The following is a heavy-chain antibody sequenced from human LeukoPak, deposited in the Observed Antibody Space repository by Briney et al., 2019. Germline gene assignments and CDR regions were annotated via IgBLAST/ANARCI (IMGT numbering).Heavy chain of an antibody. CDR3: ARDPQWLRMSSWFDP. CDR2: ISYDGSNK. J-gene: IGHJ5*02. V-gene: IGHV3-30*04. Sequence: GGSLRLSCAASGVTFSSYAMHWVRQAPGKGLEWVAVISYDGSNKYYADSVKGRFTISRDNSKNTLYLQMNSLRAEDTAVYYCARDPQWLRMSSWFDPWGQGTLVTASS. D-gene: IGHD5-12*01. CDR1: GVTFSSYA.